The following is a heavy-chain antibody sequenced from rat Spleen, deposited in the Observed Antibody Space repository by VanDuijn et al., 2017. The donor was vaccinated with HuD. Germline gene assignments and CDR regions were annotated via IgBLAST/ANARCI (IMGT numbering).Heavy chain of an antibody. CDR2: INTRADST. V-gene: IGHV5-27*01. CDR3: TRGTTHYFDY. D-gene: IGHD1-5*01. J-gene: IGHJ2*01. CDR1: GFTFTNYY. Sequence: EVQLVVSGGGLVQPGRSLRLSCAASGFTFTNYYMAWVRQAPTKGLEWVAYINTRADSTYYRDSVKGRFTISRDNSKSTLYLQMDSLRSEDTATYYCTRGTTHYFDYWGQGVMVTVSS.